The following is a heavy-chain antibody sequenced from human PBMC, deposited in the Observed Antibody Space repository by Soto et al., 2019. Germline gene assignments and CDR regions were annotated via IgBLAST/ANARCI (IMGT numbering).Heavy chain of an antibody. D-gene: IGHD3-22*01. CDR3: ARLKIVKWLLLRYFDY. V-gene: IGHV4-31*03. CDR2: IYYSGST. J-gene: IGHJ4*02. CDR1: GGSISSGGYY. Sequence: QVQLQESGPGLVKPSQTLSLTCTVSGGSISSGGYYWSWIRQHPGKGLEWIGYIYYSGSTYYNPSLKSRVTISVDTSKNQFSLKLSSVTAADTAVYYCARLKIVKWLLLRYFDYWGQGTLDTVSS.